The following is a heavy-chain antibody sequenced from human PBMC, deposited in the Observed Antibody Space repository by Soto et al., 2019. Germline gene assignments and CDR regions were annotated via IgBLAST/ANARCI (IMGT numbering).Heavy chain of an antibody. CDR1: GDSISSSSYY. D-gene: IGHD6-13*01. CDR3: ARPKTFGAAAGKVWFDP. V-gene: IGHV4-39*01. Sequence: PSETLSLTCIVSGDSISSSSYYWGWIRQPPGKGLEWIGRIYYSGSTYYNPSLKSRVTISVDTSTNQFSLKLSSVTAADTAMYYCARPKTFGAAAGKVWFDPWGQGTLVTVS. J-gene: IGHJ5*02. CDR2: IYYSGST.